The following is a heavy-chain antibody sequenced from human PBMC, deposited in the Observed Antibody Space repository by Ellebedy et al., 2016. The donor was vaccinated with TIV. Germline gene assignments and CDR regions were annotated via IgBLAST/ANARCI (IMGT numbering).Heavy chain of an antibody. D-gene: IGHD3-9*01. CDR1: GFTVSSKY. J-gene: IGHJ4*02. CDR2: IYSGGST. CDR3: AREVPHGAGYPYFYY. Sequence: GESLKISXAASGFTVSSKYMSWVRQAPGKGLEWVSVIYSGGSTYYADSVKGRFTISRDNSKKTLYLQMNSLRAEDTAVYYCAREVPHGAGYPYFYYWGLGTLVTVSS. V-gene: IGHV3-53*01.